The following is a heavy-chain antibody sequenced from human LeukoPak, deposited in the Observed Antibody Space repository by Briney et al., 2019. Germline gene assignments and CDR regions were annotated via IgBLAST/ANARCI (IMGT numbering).Heavy chain of an antibody. J-gene: IGHJ6*02. Sequence: ASVKVSCKASGYTFTSYYMHWVRQAPGQGLEWMGIINPSGGSTSYAQKFQGRVTMTRDTSTGTVYMELSSLRSEDTAVYYCARGPYYGSGSYYYYYGMDVWGQGTTVTVSS. D-gene: IGHD3-10*01. V-gene: IGHV1-46*01. CDR1: GYTFTSYY. CDR3: ARGPYYGSGSYYYYYGMDV. CDR2: INPSGGST.